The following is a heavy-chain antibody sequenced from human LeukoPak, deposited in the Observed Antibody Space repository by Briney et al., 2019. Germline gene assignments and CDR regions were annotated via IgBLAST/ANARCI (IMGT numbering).Heavy chain of an antibody. D-gene: IGHD2-15*01. J-gene: IGHJ1*01. V-gene: IGHV4-61*08. CDR1: GGSVSSGGYY. Sequence: SETLSLTCTVSGGSVSSGGYYWSWIRQPPGKGLEWIGYIYYSGSTNYNPSLKSRVTISVDTSKNQFSLKLSSVTAADTAVYYCARSAVAATVSYFQHWGQGTLVTVSS. CDR2: IYYSGST. CDR3: ARSAVAATVSYFQH.